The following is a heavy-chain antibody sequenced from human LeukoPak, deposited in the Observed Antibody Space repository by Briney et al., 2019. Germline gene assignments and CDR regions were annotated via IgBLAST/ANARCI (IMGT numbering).Heavy chain of an antibody. V-gene: IGHV1-18*01. CDR2: ISAYNGNT. D-gene: IGHD2-2*01. CDR3: ARDLPNDIVVFDY. Sequence: ASVNVSCKASGYTFTSYGISWVRQAPGQGLDGMGWISAYNGNTNYAQKPQGRVTMTTDTSTSTVYMELRSLRSDDTAVYYCARDLPNDIVVFDYWGQGTLVTVSS. J-gene: IGHJ4*02. CDR1: GYTFTSYG.